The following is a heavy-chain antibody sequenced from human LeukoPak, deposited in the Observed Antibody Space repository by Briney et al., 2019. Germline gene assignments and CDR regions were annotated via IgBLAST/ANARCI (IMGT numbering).Heavy chain of an antibody. J-gene: IGHJ4*02. Sequence: QTGGSLRLSCAASGFIFSSYAMSWVRQAPGKGLEWVSAISGSGSTIYYADSVKGRFTISRDNAKNSLYLQMNSLRAEDTAVYYCARSTGTLNFDYWGQGTLVTVSS. CDR1: GFIFSSYA. V-gene: IGHV3-48*03. CDR2: ISGSGSTI. CDR3: ARSTGTLNFDY. D-gene: IGHD6-13*01.